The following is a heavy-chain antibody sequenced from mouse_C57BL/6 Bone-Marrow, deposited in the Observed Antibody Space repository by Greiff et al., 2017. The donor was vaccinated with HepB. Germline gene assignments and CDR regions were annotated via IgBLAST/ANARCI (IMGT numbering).Heavy chain of an antibody. CDR3: ASPYYYGSSSFAY. D-gene: IGHD1-1*01. CDR2: IDPANGNT. J-gene: IGHJ3*01. CDR1: GFNIKNTY. Sequence: EVQRVESVAELVRPGASVKLSCTASGFNIKNTYMHWVKQRPEQGLEWIGRIDPANGNTKYAPKFQGKATITADTSSNTAYLQLSSLTSEDTAIYYCASPYYYGSSSFAYWGQGTLVTVSA. V-gene: IGHV14-3*01.